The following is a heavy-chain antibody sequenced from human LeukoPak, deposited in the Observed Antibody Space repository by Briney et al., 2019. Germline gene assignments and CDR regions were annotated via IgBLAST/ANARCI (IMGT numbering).Heavy chain of an antibody. J-gene: IGHJ3*02. CDR2: ISDDGKYI. V-gene: IGHV3-21*01. Sequence: GGSLRLSCAASGFTFSRYSMNWVRQAPGKGLEWVSSISDDGKYIYYADSVKGRFSISRDNAKNSLYLQMNSLRAEDTAVYFCTRVGYCATTSCRTAFDIWGQGTMVTVSS. CDR3: TRVGYCATTSCRTAFDI. CDR1: GFTFSRYS. D-gene: IGHD2-2*01.